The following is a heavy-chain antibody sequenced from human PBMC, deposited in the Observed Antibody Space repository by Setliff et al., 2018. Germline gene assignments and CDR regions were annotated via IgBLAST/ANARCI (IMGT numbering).Heavy chain of an antibody. CDR2: INHSGIT. V-gene: IGHV4-34*01. J-gene: IGHJ3*02. Sequence: PSETLSLTYTVYGGSLSNYYWSWVRQPPGQGPEWIVEINHSGITNYNPSLKGRVTISVDTSKKQFSLTLTSVTAADTALYYCRQAVVGRDVFDIWGQGTVVTVSS. CDR1: GGSLSNYY. D-gene: IGHD1-1*01. CDR3: RQAVVGRDVFDI.